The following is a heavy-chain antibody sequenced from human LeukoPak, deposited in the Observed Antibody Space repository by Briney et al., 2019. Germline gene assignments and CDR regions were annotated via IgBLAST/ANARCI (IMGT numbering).Heavy chain of an antibody. V-gene: IGHV1-69*13. CDR2: IIPIFGTA. CDR1: GGTFSSYA. Sequence: VASVKVSCKASGGTFSSYAISWVRQAPGQGLEWMGGIIPIFGTANYAQKFQGRVTITADESTSTAYKELSSLRSEDTAVYYCAREPSTTGGYWGQGTLVTVSS. D-gene: IGHD1-14*01. J-gene: IGHJ4*02. CDR3: AREPSTTGGY.